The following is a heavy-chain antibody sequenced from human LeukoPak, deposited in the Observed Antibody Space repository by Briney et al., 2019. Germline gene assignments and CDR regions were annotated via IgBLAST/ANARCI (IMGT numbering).Heavy chain of an antibody. V-gene: IGHV1-69*01. CDR3: ARGWEGWFDP. J-gene: IGHJ5*02. CDR2: IIPIFGTA. CDR1: GGTFSSYA. D-gene: IGHD1-26*01. Sequence: ASVKASCKASGGTFSSYAISWVRQAPGQGLEWMGGIIPIFGTANYAQKFQGRVTITADESTSTAYMELSSLRSEDTAVYYCARGWEGWFDPWGQGTLVTVSS.